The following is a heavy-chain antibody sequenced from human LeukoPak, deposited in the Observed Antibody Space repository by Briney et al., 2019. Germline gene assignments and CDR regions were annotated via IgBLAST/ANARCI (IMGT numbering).Heavy chain of an antibody. Sequence: GSLRLSCAASGFTFSSYWIHWVRQAPGKGLVWFSIINSDGSTTNYADSVKGRFTISRDNAKNTLYLQLNSLRPEDTAVYYCARDYSSWFDYWGQGTLVTVSS. CDR2: INSDGSTT. J-gene: IGHJ4*02. D-gene: IGHD6-6*01. CDR3: ARDYSSWFDY. V-gene: IGHV3-74*01. CDR1: GFTFSSYW.